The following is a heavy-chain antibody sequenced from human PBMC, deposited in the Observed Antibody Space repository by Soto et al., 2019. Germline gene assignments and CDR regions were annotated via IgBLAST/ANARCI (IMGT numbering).Heavy chain of an antibody. J-gene: IGHJ5*02. Sequence: GGSLRLSCAASGFTFSSYSMNWVRQAPGKGLEWVSSISSSSSYIYYADSVKGRFTISRDNAKNSLYLQMNSLRAEDTAVYYCAREAVVAAISNWFDPWGQGTLVTAPQ. D-gene: IGHD2-15*01. CDR1: GFTFSSYS. CDR2: ISSSSSYI. V-gene: IGHV3-21*01. CDR3: AREAVVAAISNWFDP.